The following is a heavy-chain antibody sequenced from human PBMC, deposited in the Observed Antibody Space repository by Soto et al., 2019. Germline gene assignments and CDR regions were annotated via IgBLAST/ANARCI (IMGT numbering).Heavy chain of an antibody. CDR1: GGSISSYY. J-gene: IGHJ4*02. CDR2: IYYSGST. V-gene: IGHV4-59*01. D-gene: IGHD3-22*01. Sequence: PSGTMSLTCTVSGGSISSYYWSWIRQPPGKGLEWIGYIYYSGSTNYNPSLKSRVTISVDTSKNQSSLKLSSVTAADTAVYYGARLKEDDDDSSGYYYSFDGWGQGTLVTVSS. CDR3: ARLKEDDDDSSGYYYSFDG.